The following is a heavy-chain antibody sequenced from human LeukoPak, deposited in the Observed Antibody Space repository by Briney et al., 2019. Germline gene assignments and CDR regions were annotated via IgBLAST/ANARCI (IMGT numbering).Heavy chain of an antibody. CDR1: GYRFTCYW. D-gene: IGHD3-10*01. CDR3: ARGRSGSDYYYYGMDV. CDR2: IYPGDSDT. V-gene: IGHV5-51*01. Sequence: GESLKISCKGSGYRFTCYWIGWVRQMPGKGLEWMGIIYPGDSDTRYSPSFQGQVTISADKSISTAYLQWSSLKASDTAMYYCARGRSGSDYYYYGMDVWGKGTPVTVSS. J-gene: IGHJ6*04.